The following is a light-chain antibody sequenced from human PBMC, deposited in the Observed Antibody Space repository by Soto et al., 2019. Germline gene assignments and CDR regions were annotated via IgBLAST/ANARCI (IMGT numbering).Light chain of an antibody. V-gene: IGKV3-20*01. Sequence: EIVLTQSPGTLSLSPGERATLSCRASQSLSSSYVVWYQQKPGQAPRLLIYAASRRATGIPDRFSGSGSATEYTLTISRLEPDDFAVYYCQQQGTFGQGTKLEIK. J-gene: IGKJ2*01. CDR2: AAS. CDR3: QQQGT. CDR1: QSLSSSY.